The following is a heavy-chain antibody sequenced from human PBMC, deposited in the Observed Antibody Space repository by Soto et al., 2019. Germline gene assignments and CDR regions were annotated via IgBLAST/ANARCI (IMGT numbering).Heavy chain of an antibody. V-gene: IGHV4-4*02. CDR1: GGSMSSSNW. D-gene: IGHD4-17*01. CDR2: THQSGRT. Sequence: QVQLQESGPGLVKPSGTLSLTCTVSGGSMSSSNWWNWVRQTPGKGLEWIGETHQSGRTNYNPSLKMPVTLSVAKSKNRSSLNLSSATAADTAVYYCASSEATVLDSWGQGTLVTVSS. J-gene: IGHJ4*02. CDR3: ASSEATVLDS.